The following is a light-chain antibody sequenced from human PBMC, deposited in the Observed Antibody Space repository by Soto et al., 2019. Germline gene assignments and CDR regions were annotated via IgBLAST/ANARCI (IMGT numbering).Light chain of an antibody. CDR3: QQYGSSPPALT. CDR2: GAS. V-gene: IGKV3-20*01. CDR1: QSVSSSY. J-gene: IGKJ4*01. Sequence: EIVLTQSPGTLSLSPGERATLSCRASQSVSSSYLAWYQQKPGQAPRLLIYGASSRATGIPDRFSGSGSGTDFPRTISRLEPEDFAVYYCQQYGSSPPALTFGGGTKVEIK.